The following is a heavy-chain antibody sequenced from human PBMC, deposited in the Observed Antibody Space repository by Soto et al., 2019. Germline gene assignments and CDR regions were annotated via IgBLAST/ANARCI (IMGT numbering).Heavy chain of an antibody. CDR1: RVTFSSYA. CDR3: ARGLVGATPFEY. J-gene: IGHJ4*02. D-gene: IGHD1-26*01. Sequence: ASAKVSCKDRRVTFSSYAIRLLRQYNGKWLEWMGGIIPIFGTANYAQKFQGRVTITADESTSTAYMELSSLRSEDTAVYYCARGLVGATPFEYWGQGTLVTVSS. CDR2: IIPIFGTA. V-gene: IGHV1-69*13.